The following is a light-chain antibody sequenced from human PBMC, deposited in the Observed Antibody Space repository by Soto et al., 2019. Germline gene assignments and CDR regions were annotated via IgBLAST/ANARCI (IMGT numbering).Light chain of an antibody. Sequence: SCRASQNIRSSLAWYQQRPGQAPRLLIYDASTRATGIPPRFSGGGSGTEFTVTISSLQSEDFAIYYCQQYDIWPPYTFGQGTKVDIK. CDR3: QQYDIWPPYT. V-gene: IGKV3-15*01. J-gene: IGKJ2*01. CDR2: DAS. CDR1: QNIRSS.